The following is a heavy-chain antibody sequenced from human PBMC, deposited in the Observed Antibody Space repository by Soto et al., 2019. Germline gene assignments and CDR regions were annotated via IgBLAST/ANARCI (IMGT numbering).Heavy chain of an antibody. V-gene: IGHV3-33*01. CDR3: ARDLSRPARKGEGFDY. J-gene: IGHJ4*02. Sequence: GGSLRLSCAASGFTFSSYGMHWVRQAPGKGLEWVAVIWYDGSNKYYADSVKGRFTISRDNSKNTLYLQMNSLRAEDTAVYYCARDLSRPARKGEGFDYWGQGTLVTVSS. CDR2: IWYDGSNK. CDR1: GFTFSSYG.